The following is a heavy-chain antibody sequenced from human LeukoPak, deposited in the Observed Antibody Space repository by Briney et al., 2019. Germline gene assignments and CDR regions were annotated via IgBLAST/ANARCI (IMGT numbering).Heavy chain of an antibody. V-gene: IGHV3-23*01. Sequence: GGSLRLSCAASGLSFSNYAMNWVRQVPGKGLQWVSVISGPGGRTYYADSVKGRFTISRDNSKNTLYLQMNSLRAEDTAVYYCARDGVSMVRGVRVLDYYNYYMDVWGKGTTVTISS. D-gene: IGHD3-10*01. CDR2: ISGPGGRT. CDR3: ARDGVSMVRGVRVLDYYNYYMDV. J-gene: IGHJ6*03. CDR1: GLSFSNYA.